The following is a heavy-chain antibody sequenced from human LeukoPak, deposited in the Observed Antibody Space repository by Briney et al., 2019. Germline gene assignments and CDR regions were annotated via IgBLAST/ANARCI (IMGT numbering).Heavy chain of an antibody. CDR3: TRVANGIDY. CDR1: GFTFSNYY. Sequence: GGSLRLSCAASGFTFSNYYMDWVRQAPGKGLEWVGRIRNKANSYTTEYAASVKGRFTISRDDSKNSLYLQMNSLKTEDTAVYYCTRVANGIDYWGQGTLVTVSS. J-gene: IGHJ4*02. CDR2: IRNKANSYTT. V-gene: IGHV3-72*01.